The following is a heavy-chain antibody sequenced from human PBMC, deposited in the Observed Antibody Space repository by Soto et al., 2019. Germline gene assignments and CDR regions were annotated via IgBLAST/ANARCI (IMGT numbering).Heavy chain of an antibody. D-gene: IGHD2-8*01. V-gene: IGHV4-39*01. CDR1: GGSISSSSFY. J-gene: IGHJ5*02. CDR2: IYYSGST. Sequence: TSETLSLTCTVSGGSISSSSFYWGWIRQPPGKGLEWMGSIYYSGSTYYNPSLTSRVTISVDTSKNQFSLNLRSVTAADTAVYYCARHGGFCINGVCHNWFDPWGQGTRVTVYS. CDR3: ARHGGFCINGVCHNWFDP.